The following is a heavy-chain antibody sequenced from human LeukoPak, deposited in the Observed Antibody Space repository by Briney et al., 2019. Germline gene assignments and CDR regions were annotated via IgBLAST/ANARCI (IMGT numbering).Heavy chain of an antibody. CDR3: ARFRQGYDYYYMDV. J-gene: IGHJ6*03. Sequence: GGSLRLSCAVSGFTFSSYNMNWLRQAPGKGLEWVANIKQDGSEKYYVDSVKGRFTISRDNAKNSLYLQMNSLRAEDTAVYYCARFRQGYDYYYMDVWGKGTTVTVSS. V-gene: IGHV3-7*01. CDR2: IKQDGSEK. CDR1: GFTFSSYN.